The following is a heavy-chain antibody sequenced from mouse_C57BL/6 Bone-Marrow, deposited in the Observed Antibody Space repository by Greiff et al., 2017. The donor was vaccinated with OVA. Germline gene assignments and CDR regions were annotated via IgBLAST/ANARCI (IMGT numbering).Heavy chain of an antibody. Sequence: VHLVESGAELARPGASVKMSCKASGYTFTSYTMHWVKQRPGQGLEWIGYINPSSGYTKYNQKFKDKATLTADKSSSTAYMQLSSLTSEDSAVYYCARRGYFDVWGTGTTVTVSS. J-gene: IGHJ1*03. V-gene: IGHV1-4*01. CDR1: GYTFTSYT. CDR2: INPSSGYT. CDR3: ARRGYFDV.